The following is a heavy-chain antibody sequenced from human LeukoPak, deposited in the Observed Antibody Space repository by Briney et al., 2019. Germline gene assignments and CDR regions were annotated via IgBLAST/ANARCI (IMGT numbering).Heavy chain of an antibody. CDR2: ISPYHGNR. CDR3: ARGPDSIPGPDHFAY. V-gene: IGHV1-18*01. Sequence: ASVKVSCKASGYTFTNYTITWVRQAPGQGLEWMGWISPYHGNRNYAQRLQGRVTMTTDTSTSTVYMELRSLRSDDTAVYYCARGPDSIPGPDHFAYWGQGTLVTVSS. CDR1: GYTFTNYT. J-gene: IGHJ4*02. D-gene: IGHD2-2*02.